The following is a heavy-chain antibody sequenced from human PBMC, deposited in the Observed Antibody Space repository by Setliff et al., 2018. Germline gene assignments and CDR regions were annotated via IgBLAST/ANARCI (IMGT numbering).Heavy chain of an antibody. V-gene: IGHV4-39*07. CDR3: ARVARHNFWSGYPFDY. J-gene: IGHJ4*02. CDR2: MYDSGST. CDR1: GASISNRDYH. D-gene: IGHD3-3*01. Sequence: SETLSLTCTVSGASISNRDYHWGWIRQSPGKGLEWIGHMYDSGSTYHNPSLKSRVTISVDTSKNQFSLKLSSVTAADTAVYYCARVARHNFWSGYPFDYWGQGTLVTVSS.